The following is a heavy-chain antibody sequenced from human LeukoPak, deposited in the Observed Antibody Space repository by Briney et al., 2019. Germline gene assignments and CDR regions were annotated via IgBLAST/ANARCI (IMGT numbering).Heavy chain of an antibody. J-gene: IGHJ6*03. CDR1: GFTFSSYA. CDR2: ISSSSSTI. Sequence: GGSLRLSCAASGFTFSSYAMNWVRQAPGKGLEWVSYISSSSSTIYYADSVKGRFTISRDNAKNSLYLQMNSLRAEDTAVYYCARDNKRAAALYYYYYMDVWGKGTTVTVSS. CDR3: ARDNKRAAALYYYYYMDV. V-gene: IGHV3-48*01. D-gene: IGHD6-13*01.